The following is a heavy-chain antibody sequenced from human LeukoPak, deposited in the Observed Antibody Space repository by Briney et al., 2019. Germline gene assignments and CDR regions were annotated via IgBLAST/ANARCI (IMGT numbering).Heavy chain of an antibody. V-gene: IGHV3-7*01. CDR3: ARASMYFDSSGFLDY. CDR2: IKQDGSEK. J-gene: IGHJ4*02. Sequence: GGSLRLSCAASGFTFSNYWMSWVRQAPGKGREWVANIKQDGSEKYYVDSVKGRFTISRDNAKNSLYLQMKSLRAEDTAVYYCARASMYFDSSGFLDYWGQGTLVTVSS. D-gene: IGHD3-22*01. CDR1: GFTFSNYW.